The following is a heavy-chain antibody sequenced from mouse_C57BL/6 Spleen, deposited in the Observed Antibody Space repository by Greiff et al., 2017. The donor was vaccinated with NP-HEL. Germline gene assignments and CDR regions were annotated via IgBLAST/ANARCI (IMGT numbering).Heavy chain of an antibody. V-gene: IGHV2-2*01. D-gene: IGHD4-1*01. CDR3: ASNWDLDMDY. J-gene: IGHJ4*01. Sequence: VQLQQSGPGLVQPSQSLSITCTVSGFSLTSYGVHWVRQSPGQGLEWLGVIWRGGSTDYNAAFISSLGISKDNSKSQVFFTMNSLQADDTAIYYCASNWDLDMDYWGQGTSVTVSS. CDR2: IWRGGST. CDR1: GFSLTSYG.